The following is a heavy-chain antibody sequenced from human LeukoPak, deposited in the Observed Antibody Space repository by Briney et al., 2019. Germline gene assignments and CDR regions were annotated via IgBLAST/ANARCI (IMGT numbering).Heavy chain of an antibody. CDR1: GFTFSSYA. V-gene: IGHV3-23*01. Sequence: GGSLRLSCAASGFTFSSYAMSWVRQAPGKGLEWVSAISGSGGSTYYADSVKGRFTISRDNSKNTLYLQMNSLRAEGTAVYYCAKDHSLYGDYPGYWGRGTLVTVSS. J-gene: IGHJ4*02. D-gene: IGHD4-17*01. CDR2: ISGSGGST. CDR3: AKDHSLYGDYPGY.